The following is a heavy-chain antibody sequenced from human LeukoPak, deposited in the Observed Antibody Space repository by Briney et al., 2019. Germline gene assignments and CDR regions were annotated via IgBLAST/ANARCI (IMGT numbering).Heavy chain of an antibody. D-gene: IGHD2-15*01. Sequence: ASVKVSCKASGYTFTSHGISWVRQAPGQGLEWMGWISAYNGNTNYAQKFQGRVTMTRNTSISTAYMELSSLRSEDTAVYYCARYCSGGSCLPIDAFDIWGQGTMVTVSS. J-gene: IGHJ3*02. CDR1: GYTFTSHG. CDR2: ISAYNGNT. V-gene: IGHV1-18*01. CDR3: ARYCSGGSCLPIDAFDI.